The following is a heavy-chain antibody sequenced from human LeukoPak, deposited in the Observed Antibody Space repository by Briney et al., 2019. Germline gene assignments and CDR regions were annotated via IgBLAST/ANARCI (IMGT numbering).Heavy chain of an antibody. V-gene: IGHV4-39*02. J-gene: IGHJ4*02. CDR3: AREYYYDSSGYDYFDY. CDR2: IYYSGST. Sequence: SETLSLTCTVSGGSISSSSYYWGWIRPPPGKGLEWIGSIYYSGSTYYNPSLKSRVTISVDTSKNQFSLKLSSVTAADTAVYYCAREYYYDSSGYDYFDYWGQGTLVTVSS. D-gene: IGHD3-22*01. CDR1: GGSISSSSYY.